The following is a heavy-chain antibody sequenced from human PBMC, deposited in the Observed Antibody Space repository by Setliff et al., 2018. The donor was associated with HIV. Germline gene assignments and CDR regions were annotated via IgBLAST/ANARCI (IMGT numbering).Heavy chain of an antibody. D-gene: IGHD3-10*01. Sequence: GGSLRLSCAASGFTFSSYSMNWVRQAPGKGLEWVSSISSSSSYIYYADSVKGRFTISRDNAKNSLYLQMNSLRAEDTAVYYCARVEPGGSQAFDIWGQGTIVTVSS. CDR2: ISSSSSYI. CDR1: GFTFSSYS. J-gene: IGHJ3*02. CDR3: ARVEPGGSQAFDI. V-gene: IGHV3-21*01.